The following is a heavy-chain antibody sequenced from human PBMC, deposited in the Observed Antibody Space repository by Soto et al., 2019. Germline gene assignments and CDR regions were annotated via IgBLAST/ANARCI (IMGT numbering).Heavy chain of an antibody. CDR2: IYTSGST. CDR1: GGSISGYY. Sequence: SETLSLTCTVSGGSISGYYWSWIRQPAGKGLEWIGRIYTSGSTNYNPSLKSRVTMSVDTSKNQFSLKLSSVTAADTAVYYCVRAERELVAALYYYYGMDVWGQGTTVTVS. V-gene: IGHV4-4*07. J-gene: IGHJ6*02. CDR3: VRAERELVAALYYYYGMDV. D-gene: IGHD6-6*01.